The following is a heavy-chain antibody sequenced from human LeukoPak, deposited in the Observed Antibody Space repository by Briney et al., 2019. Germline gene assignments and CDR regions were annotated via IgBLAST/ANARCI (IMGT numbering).Heavy chain of an antibody. CDR3: AKGGSGSYYKGSWFDP. CDR1: GFTFSSYS. Sequence: GGSLRLSCAASGFTFSSYSMNWVRQAPGKGLEWVSGISWNSGSIGYADSVKGRFTISRDNAKNSLYLQMNSLRAEDTALYYCAKGGSGSYYKGSWFDPWGQGTLVTVSS. D-gene: IGHD3-10*01. CDR2: ISWNSGSI. V-gene: IGHV3-9*01. J-gene: IGHJ5*02.